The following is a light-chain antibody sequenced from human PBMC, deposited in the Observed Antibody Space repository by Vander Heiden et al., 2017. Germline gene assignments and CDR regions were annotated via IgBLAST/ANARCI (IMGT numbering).Light chain of an antibody. CDR3: QQYAIHPPT. CDR2: DAS. V-gene: IGKV1-33*01. CDR1: QDIGNY. Sequence: DIDMTQSPSSLAASVGDRVTIPCQASQDIGNYVNWYQQKPGKAPKLLIYDASNLEAGVPSRFSGSGSGTDFTVTINSLQPEDIATYYCQQYAIHPPTFGRGTKLEI. J-gene: IGKJ2*01.